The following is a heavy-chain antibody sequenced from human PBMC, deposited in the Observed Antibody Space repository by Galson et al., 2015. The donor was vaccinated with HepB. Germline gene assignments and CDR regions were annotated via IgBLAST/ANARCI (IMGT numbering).Heavy chain of an antibody. CDR3: ARDLSHGDSTDY. D-gene: IGHD4-17*01. Sequence: SLRLSCAASGFTFSSYAMHWVRQAPGKGLEWVAVISHDGSNKYYADSVKGRFTISRDNSKNTLYLQMNSLRAEDTAVYYCARDLSHGDSTDYWGQGTLVTVSS. CDR2: ISHDGSNK. J-gene: IGHJ4*02. V-gene: IGHV3-30*04. CDR1: GFTFSSYA.